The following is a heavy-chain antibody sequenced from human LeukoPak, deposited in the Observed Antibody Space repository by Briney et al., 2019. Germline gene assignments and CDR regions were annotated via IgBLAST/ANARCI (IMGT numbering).Heavy chain of an antibody. CDR2: IKQDGYEK. V-gene: IGHV3-7*01. CDR3: ARVPSGRTIGAY. D-gene: IGHD3-9*01. J-gene: IGHJ4*02. Sequence: GGSLRLSCAASGFTFSGYWMSWVRQTPEKGLEWVANIKQDGYEKYYVDSVKGRFTISRDNAKNSLYLQMNSLRAEDTAVYYCARVPSGRTIGAYWGQGTLVTVSS. CDR1: GFTFSGYW.